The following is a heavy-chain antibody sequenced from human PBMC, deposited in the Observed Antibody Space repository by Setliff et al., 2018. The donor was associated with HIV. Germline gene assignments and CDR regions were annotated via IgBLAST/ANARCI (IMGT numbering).Heavy chain of an antibody. Sequence: PGGSLRLSCAASGFTFSSYGMHWVRQAPGKGLGWVAVISYDGSNKYYADSVKGRFTISRDNSKNTLYLQMNSLRAEDTAVYYCATLWMRGGYFDTWGQGTLVTVSS. J-gene: IGHJ4*02. CDR1: GFTFSSYG. CDR3: ATLWMRGGYFDT. V-gene: IGHV3-30*19. CDR2: ISYDGSNK. D-gene: IGHD2-15*01.